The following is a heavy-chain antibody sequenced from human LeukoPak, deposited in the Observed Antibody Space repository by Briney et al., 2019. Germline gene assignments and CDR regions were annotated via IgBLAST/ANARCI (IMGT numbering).Heavy chain of an antibody. D-gene: IGHD5-24*01. V-gene: IGHV4-4*09. J-gene: IGHJ4*02. Sequence: SKTLSLTCTVSGGSISSYYWSWIRQPPGKGLEWIGNIYPSGSTNYNPSLKSRVTISVDSSKNQFSLKLSSVTAADTAVYYCGCGYNPIDYWGQGTLVTVSS. CDR1: GGSISSYY. CDR3: GCGYNPIDY. CDR2: IYPSGST.